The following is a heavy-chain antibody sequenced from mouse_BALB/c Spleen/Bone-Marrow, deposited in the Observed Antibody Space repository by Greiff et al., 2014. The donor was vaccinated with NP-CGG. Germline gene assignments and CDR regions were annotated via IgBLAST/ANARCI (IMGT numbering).Heavy chain of an antibody. CDR1: GYAFTNYL. CDR3: ARFGRYYFDY. V-gene: IGHV1-54*01. J-gene: IGHJ2*01. CDR2: INPGSGGA. Sequence: QVQLKQSGAELVRPGTAGNVSCKASGYAFTNYLLEGGKQRPGQGLGWIGVINPGSGGANYNEKFKGKATLTADKSSSTAYMQLSSLTSDDSAVYFCARFGRYYFDYWGQGTTLTVSS.